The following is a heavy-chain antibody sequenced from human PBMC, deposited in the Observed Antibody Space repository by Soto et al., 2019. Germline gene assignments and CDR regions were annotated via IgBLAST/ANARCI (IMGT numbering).Heavy chain of an antibody. CDR1: GGTFSSYA. J-gene: IGHJ6*02. Sequence: QVQLVQSGAEVKKPGSSVKVSCKASGGTFSSYAISWVRQAPGQGLEWMGGIIPIFGTANYAQKFQGRVTITADESKSTAYMELSSLRSEDTAVYYCARDAYCGGDCYPPSYYYGMDVWGQGTTVTVSS. V-gene: IGHV1-69*01. CDR3: ARDAYCGGDCYPPSYYYGMDV. CDR2: IIPIFGTA. D-gene: IGHD2-21*02.